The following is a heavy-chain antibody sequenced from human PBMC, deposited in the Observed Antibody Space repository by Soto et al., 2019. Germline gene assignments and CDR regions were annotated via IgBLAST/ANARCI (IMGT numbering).Heavy chain of an antibody. CDR3: ARAIVVVPAALGWFDP. CDR1: GGTFSSYA. D-gene: IGHD2-2*01. J-gene: IGHJ5*02. Sequence: SVKVSCKASGGTFSSYAISWVRQAPGQGLEWMGGIIPIFGTANYAQKFQGRVTITADESTSTAYMELSSLRSEDTAVYYCARAIVVVPAALGWFDPWGQGTLVTVSS. CDR2: IIPIFGTA. V-gene: IGHV1-69*13.